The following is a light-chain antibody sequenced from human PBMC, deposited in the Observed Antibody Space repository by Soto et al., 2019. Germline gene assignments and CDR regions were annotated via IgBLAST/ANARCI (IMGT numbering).Light chain of an antibody. V-gene: IGLV1-44*01. J-gene: IGLJ2*01. Sequence: QSVLTQPPSASATPGQRVTISCSGSSSNIGRSSASWYQQLPGTAPKLLIYSSDQRPSGVPDRFSGSKSGTSASLAISGLQSEDEADYYCAAWDDSLNGVVFGGGTQLTVL. CDR1: SSNIGRSS. CDR3: AAWDDSLNGVV. CDR2: SSD.